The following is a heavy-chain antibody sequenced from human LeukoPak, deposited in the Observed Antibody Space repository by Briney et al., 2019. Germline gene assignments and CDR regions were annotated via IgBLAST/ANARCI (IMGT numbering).Heavy chain of an antibody. CDR2: ISGSGGST. D-gene: IGHD3-22*01. CDR1: GFAFSSYA. CDR3: AKDPTDIVVVNGPI. V-gene: IGHV3-23*01. Sequence: PGGSLRLSCAASGFAFSSYAMSWVRQAPGKWLEWVSAISGSGGSTYYADSVKGRFTISRDNSKNTLYLQMNSLRAEDTAVYYCAKDPTDIVVVNGPIWGQGTMVTVSS. J-gene: IGHJ3*02.